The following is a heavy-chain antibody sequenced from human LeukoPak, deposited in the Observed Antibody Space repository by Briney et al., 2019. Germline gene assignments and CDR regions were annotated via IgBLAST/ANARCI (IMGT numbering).Heavy chain of an antibody. J-gene: IGHJ4*02. V-gene: IGHV3-33*01. CDR3: ARDCGITMVRGADY. CDR2: IWYDGSNK. Sequence: GGSLRLSCAASGFTFGSYGMHWVRQAPGKGLEWVAVIWYDGSNKYYADSVKGRFTISRDNSKNTLYLQMNSLRAEDTAVYYCARDCGITMVRGADYWGQGTLVTVSS. CDR1: GFTFGSYG. D-gene: IGHD3-10*01.